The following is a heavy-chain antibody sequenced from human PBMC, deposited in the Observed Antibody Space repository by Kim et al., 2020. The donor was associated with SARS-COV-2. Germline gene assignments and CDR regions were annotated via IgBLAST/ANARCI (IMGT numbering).Heavy chain of an antibody. D-gene: IGHD1-26*01. J-gene: IGHJ4*02. CDR1: GGSFSGHS. CDR3: ARQGSYCPSIYYYAPLDY. CDR2: ISQSGYT. Sequence: SETLSLTCAVEGGSFSGHSWNWLRQAPGKGLEWIGEISQSGYTNFNPSLKSRVTMSVETSKNQFSLKLTSVTAADTAIYYCARQGSYCPSIYYYAPLDYWGQGTPVTVSS. V-gene: IGHV4-34*01.